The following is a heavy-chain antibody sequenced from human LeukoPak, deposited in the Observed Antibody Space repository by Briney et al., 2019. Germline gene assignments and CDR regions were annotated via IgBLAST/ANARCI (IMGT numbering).Heavy chain of an antibody. CDR2: ISSSGSTI. D-gene: IGHD2/OR15-2a*01. CDR1: GFTFSNYE. Sequence: GGSLRLSCAASGFTFSNYEMNWVRQAPGKGLEWVSYISSSGSTIYYADSVKGRFTISRDNAKSSLYLQMNSLRAEDTAVYYCARDQESYLIYFDYWGQGTLVTVSS. V-gene: IGHV3-48*03. J-gene: IGHJ4*02. CDR3: ARDQESYLIYFDY.